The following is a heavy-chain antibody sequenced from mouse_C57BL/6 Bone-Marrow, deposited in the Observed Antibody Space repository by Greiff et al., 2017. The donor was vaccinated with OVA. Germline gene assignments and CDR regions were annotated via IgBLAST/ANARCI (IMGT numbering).Heavy chain of an antibody. J-gene: IGHJ2*01. CDR3: VYYYGSSYVGY. CDR2: IYPGNSDT. D-gene: IGHD1-1*01. Sequence: EVQLQQSGTVLARPGASVKMSCKTSGYTFTSYWMHWVKQRPGQGLEWIGAIYPGNSDTSYNQKFKGKAKLTAVTSASTAYMELSSLTNEDSAVYYCVYYYGSSYVGYWGQGTTLTVSS. V-gene: IGHV1-5*01. CDR1: GYTFTSYW.